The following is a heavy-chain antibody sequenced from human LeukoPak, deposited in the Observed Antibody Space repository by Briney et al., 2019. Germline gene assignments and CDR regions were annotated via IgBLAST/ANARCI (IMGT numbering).Heavy chain of an antibody. D-gene: IGHD3-9*01. CDR2: ISYDGSNK. V-gene: IGHV3-30-3*01. J-gene: IGHJ4*02. CDR1: GFTFSSYA. Sequence: GGSLRLSCAASGFTFSSYAMHWVRQAPGKGLEWGAVISYDGSNKYYADSVKGRFTISRDNSKNTLYLQMNSLRAEDTAVYYCARQGYDILTGYPLPFDYWGQGTLVTVSS. CDR3: ARQGYDILTGYPLPFDY.